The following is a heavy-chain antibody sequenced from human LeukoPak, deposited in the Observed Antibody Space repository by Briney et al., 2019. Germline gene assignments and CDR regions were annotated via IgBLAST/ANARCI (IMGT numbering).Heavy chain of an antibody. Sequence: GGSLRLSCAASGFTFSSYGMSWVRQAPGKGLEWVSAISGSGGSTYYADSVKGRFTISRDNSKNTLYLQMNSLRAEDTAVYYCANSPLWFGELLSYNWFDPWGQGTLVTVSS. V-gene: IGHV3-23*01. CDR2: ISGSGGST. J-gene: IGHJ5*02. D-gene: IGHD3-10*01. CDR3: ANSPLWFGELLSYNWFDP. CDR1: GFTFSSYG.